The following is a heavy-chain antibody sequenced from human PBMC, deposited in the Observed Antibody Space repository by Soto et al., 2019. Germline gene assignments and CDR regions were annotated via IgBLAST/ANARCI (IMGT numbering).Heavy chain of an antibody. CDR1: GGSVSSQY. Sequence: SETLSLTCTVSGGSVSSQYWSWIRQPAGKGLEWIGRIYNGGIPLIHPSLESRVALSLDTSKNQFSLTLSSVTAADTAIYYCARDMHAGFTHYFDPWGQGTLVTVSS. V-gene: IGHV4-4*07. CDR2: IYNGGIP. D-gene: IGHD1-26*01. CDR3: ARDMHAGFTHYFDP. J-gene: IGHJ5*02.